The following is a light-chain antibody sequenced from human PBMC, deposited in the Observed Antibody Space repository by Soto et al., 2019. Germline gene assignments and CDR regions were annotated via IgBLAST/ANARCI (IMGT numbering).Light chain of an antibody. J-gene: IGKJ2*01. CDR2: DAS. CDR3: QQRSNWPYT. V-gene: IGKV3-11*01. CDR1: QSVSSY. Sequence: EIVLTQSPATLSLSPGERATLSCRASQSVSSYLAWYQQKPGQAPRLLIYDASNRATGIPARFSGSGSGTDFTLTISSLEPEYFAVYYCQQRSNWPYTFGKGTKLEIK.